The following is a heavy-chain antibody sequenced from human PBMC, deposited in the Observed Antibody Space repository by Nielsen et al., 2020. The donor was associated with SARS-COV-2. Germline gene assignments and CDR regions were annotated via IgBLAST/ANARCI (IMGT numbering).Heavy chain of an antibody. J-gene: IGHJ4*02. CDR2: INWNSGSI. V-gene: IGHV3-9*01. D-gene: IGHD6-13*01. CDR1: GFTFDDYA. Sequence: GGSLRLSCAASGFTFDDYAMHWVRQAPGKGLEWVSGINWNSGSIVYADSVKGRFTISRDNAKNSLYLQMNSLRAEDTALYYCAAGYSSYWGQGTLVTVSS. CDR3: AAGYSSY.